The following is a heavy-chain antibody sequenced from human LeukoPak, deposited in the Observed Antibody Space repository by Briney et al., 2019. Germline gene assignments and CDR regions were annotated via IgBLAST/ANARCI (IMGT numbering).Heavy chain of an antibody. Sequence: PGRSLRLSCAASGLTFSTYAMHWVRQAPGKGLEWVTVISYDGSNKYYADSVKGRFTISRDNSKDTLYLQMNSLRAEDTAVYYCAKIYRYDSSGYYYFDYWGRGTLVTVSS. CDR3: AKIYRYDSSGYYYFDY. V-gene: IGHV3-30*04. CDR1: GLTFSTYA. D-gene: IGHD3-22*01. J-gene: IGHJ4*02. CDR2: ISYDGSNK.